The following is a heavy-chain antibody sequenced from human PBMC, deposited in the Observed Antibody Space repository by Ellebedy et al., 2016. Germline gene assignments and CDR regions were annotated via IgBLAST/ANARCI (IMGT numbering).Heavy chain of an antibody. CDR2: IYGGGAS. CDR1: GFSVSSND. J-gene: IGHJ3*01. Sequence: GGSLRLXXAVSGFSVSSNDMSWVRQAPEKGLELVSLIYGGGASYYADSVKGRFTISRDNSKKTLYLQMSGLGVEDTAVYYCVTRHNGAFDLWGQGTMVTVSS. V-gene: IGHV3-53*01. D-gene: IGHD2-8*01. CDR3: VTRHNGAFDL.